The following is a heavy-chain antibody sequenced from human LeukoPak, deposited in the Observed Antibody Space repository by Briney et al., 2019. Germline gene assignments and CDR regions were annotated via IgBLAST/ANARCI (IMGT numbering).Heavy chain of an antibody. J-gene: IGHJ6*03. Sequence: SVKVSCKASGGTFSSYAISWVRQAPGQGLEWMGGIIPIFGTANYAQKFQGRVTITADESMSTAYMELGSLRSEDTAVYYCARDLSSTVYYYYYMDVWGKGTTVTVSS. CDR2: IIPIFGTA. CDR1: GGTFSSYA. CDR3: ARDLSSTVYYYYYMDV. D-gene: IGHD4-11*01. V-gene: IGHV1-69*13.